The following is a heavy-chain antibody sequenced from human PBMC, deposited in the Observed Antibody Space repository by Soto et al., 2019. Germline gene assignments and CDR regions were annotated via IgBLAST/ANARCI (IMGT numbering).Heavy chain of an antibody. CDR3: ARDPGLRYFDWPLY. V-gene: IGHV1-69*04. Sequence: SVKVSCKASGGTFSSYTISWVRQAPGQGLGWMGRIIPILGIANYAQKFQGRVTITADKSTSTAYMELSSLRSEDTAVYYCARDPGLRYFDWPLYWGQGTLVTVS. J-gene: IGHJ4*02. D-gene: IGHD3-9*01. CDR2: IIPILGIA. CDR1: GGTFSSYT.